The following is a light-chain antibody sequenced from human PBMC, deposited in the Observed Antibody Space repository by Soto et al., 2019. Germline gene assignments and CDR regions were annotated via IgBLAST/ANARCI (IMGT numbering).Light chain of an antibody. Sequence: EIVLTQSPATLSLSPGERATLSCRASQSVSSYLAWYQQKPGQAPRLLIYDASNRAPGIPARFSGSGSGTDFTLTISSLEPEDFAVYYCQQRSNCPLTFGGGTKVEIK. V-gene: IGKV3-11*01. CDR3: QQRSNCPLT. J-gene: IGKJ4*01. CDR1: QSVSSY. CDR2: DAS.